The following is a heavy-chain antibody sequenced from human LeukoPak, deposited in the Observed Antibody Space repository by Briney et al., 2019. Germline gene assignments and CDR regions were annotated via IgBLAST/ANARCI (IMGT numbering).Heavy chain of an antibody. J-gene: IGHJ4*02. CDR3: ARDRAGIAAAGTNNDFDY. Sequence: GGSLRLSCAASGFTFSSYSMNWVRQAPGKGLEWVSSISSSSSYTYYADSVKGRFTISRDNAKNSLYLQMNSLRAEDTAVYYCARDRAGIAAAGTNNDFDYWGQGTLVTVSS. V-gene: IGHV3-21*01. CDR1: GFTFSSYS. D-gene: IGHD6-13*01. CDR2: ISSSSSYT.